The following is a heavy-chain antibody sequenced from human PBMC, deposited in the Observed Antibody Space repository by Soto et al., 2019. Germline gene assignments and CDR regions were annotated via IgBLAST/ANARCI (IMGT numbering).Heavy chain of an antibody. CDR1: GFSLSTSGVG. J-gene: IGHJ4*02. CDR2: IYWDDDK. Sequence: QITLKESGPTLVKPTQTLTLTCTFSGFSLSTSGVGVGWIRQPPGKALEWLALIYWDDDKRYSPSLKSRLTIPKDTPTNQVVLTMTNMDPVDTATYYCARRLGGDYADYWGQGTLVTVSS. V-gene: IGHV2-5*02. CDR3: ARRLGGDYADY.